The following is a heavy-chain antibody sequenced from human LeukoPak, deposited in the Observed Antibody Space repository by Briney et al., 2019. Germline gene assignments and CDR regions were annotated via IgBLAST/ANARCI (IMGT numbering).Heavy chain of an antibody. D-gene: IGHD3-10*01. CDR1: GYTFSAYC. CDR3: ARAIRGSKIASRYYFYYMDV. V-gene: IGHV1-69*06. J-gene: IGHJ6*03. CDR2: IIPIFGTA. Sequence: GASVKVSCKASGYTFSAYCMHWVRQAPGQGLEWMGGIIPIFGTANYAQKFQGRVTTTADKSTSTAYMELSSLRSEDTAVYYCARAIRGSKIASRYYFYYMDVWGKGTTVTVSS.